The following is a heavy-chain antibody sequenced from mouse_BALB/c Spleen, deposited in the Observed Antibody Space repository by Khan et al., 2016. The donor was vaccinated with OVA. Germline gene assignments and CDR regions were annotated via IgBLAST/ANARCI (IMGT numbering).Heavy chain of an antibody. CDR2: ISSGGSYT. J-gene: IGHJ3*01. V-gene: IGHV5-6*01. CDR3: ASLAYYYNSEGFAY. D-gene: IGHD1-1*02. Sequence: EVELVESGGDLVKPGGSLKLSCAASGFTFSTYGMSWVRQTPDKRLEWVATISSGGSYTYYVDSVKGRFTISRDNAKNTLYLQMSSLKSEDTAMYYCASLAYYYNSEGFAYWGQGTLVTVSA. CDR1: GFTFSTYG.